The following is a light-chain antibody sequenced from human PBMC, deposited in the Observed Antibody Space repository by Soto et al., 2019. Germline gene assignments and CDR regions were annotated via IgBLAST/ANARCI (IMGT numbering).Light chain of an antibody. J-gene: IGKJ4*01. CDR1: QSISSW. CDR3: QQSYNPPLT. V-gene: IGKV1-39*01. Sequence: GDRVTITCRASQSISSWLAWYQQKPGKAPKLMIYAASSLQSGVPSRFSGSGSGTHFTLTISSLQPEDVATYHCQQSYNPPLTFGGGTKVDI. CDR2: AAS.